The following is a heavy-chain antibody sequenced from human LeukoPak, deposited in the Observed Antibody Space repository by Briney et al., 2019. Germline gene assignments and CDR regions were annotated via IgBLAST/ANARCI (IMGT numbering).Heavy chain of an antibody. Sequence: GASVKVSCKASGYTFSGYYMHWVRQAPGQGPEWMGWIYPNSGDTNYAQNFQGRVTMTRDTSISTVYMELTRLTSDDTAVYYCARGSVTGGWYLNLGYWGQGTLVTVSS. J-gene: IGHJ4*02. CDR3: ARGSVTGGWYLNLGY. V-gene: IGHV1-2*02. CDR2: IYPNSGDT. CDR1: GYTFSGYY. D-gene: IGHD6-19*01.